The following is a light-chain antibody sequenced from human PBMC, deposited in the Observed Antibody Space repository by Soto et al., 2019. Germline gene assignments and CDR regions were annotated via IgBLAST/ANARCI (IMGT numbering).Light chain of an antibody. CDR2: DAS. CDR1: QTIFRW. Sequence: EIQVPHSPSTLSASVGDRVTITCRASQTIFRWLAWYQQRPGKAPNLLISDASDLQSGVPSRFSGSGSGAEFTLIIGRLQPDDFATYYCQQYNSYPWTFGQGTKV. V-gene: IGKV1-5*01. CDR3: QQYNSYPWT. J-gene: IGKJ1*01.